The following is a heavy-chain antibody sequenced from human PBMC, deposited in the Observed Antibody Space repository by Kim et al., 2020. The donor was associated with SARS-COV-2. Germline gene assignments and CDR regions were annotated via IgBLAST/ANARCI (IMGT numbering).Heavy chain of an antibody. CDR3: SCAVVAILGTYVSDL. J-gene: IGHJ2*01. CDR1: GGSISSYY. Sequence: SETLSLTCTVSGGSISSYYWYWVRQPAGKGLEWVGRIYTSGSTNSNPSLTIRVTMSVYTSKTKNYLTLSPMTATDTDVSYCSCAVVAILGTYVSDLW. D-gene: IGHD3-9*01. CDR2: IYTSGST. V-gene: IGHV4-4*07.